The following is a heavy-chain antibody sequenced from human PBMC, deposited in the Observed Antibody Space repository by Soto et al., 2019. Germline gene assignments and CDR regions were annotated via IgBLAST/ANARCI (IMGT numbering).Heavy chain of an antibody. V-gene: IGHV6-1*01. Sequence: SQTLSLTCVGSGDTVSSNSVAWNWVRQSPSRGLGWLGRTYYRSRWYSDYAVSVRSRIDINADTSKNQVSLQLNSVTPEDTAVYYCARSEEDSDYYYYYGMDVWGQGTTVTVSS. CDR1: GDTVSSNSVA. CDR2: TYYRSRWYS. D-gene: IGHD2-15*01. CDR3: ARSEEDSDYYYYYGMDV. J-gene: IGHJ6*02.